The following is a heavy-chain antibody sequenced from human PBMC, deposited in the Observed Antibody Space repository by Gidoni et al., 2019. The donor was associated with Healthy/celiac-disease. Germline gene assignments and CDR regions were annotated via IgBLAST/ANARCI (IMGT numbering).Heavy chain of an antibody. CDR3: ARGSAGPDY. V-gene: IGHV4-61*02. CDR2: IYTSGST. Sequence: QVQLQESGPGLVKPSQTLSLTCTVSGGSISSGSYYWSWIRQPAGKGLEWIGRIYTSGSTNYNPSLKSRVTISVDTSKNQFSLKLSSVTAADTAVYYCARGSAGPDYWGQGTLVTVSS. D-gene: IGHD1-26*01. J-gene: IGHJ4*02. CDR1: GGSISSGSYY.